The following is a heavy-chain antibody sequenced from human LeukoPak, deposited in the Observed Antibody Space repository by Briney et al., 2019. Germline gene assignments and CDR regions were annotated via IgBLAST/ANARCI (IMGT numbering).Heavy chain of an antibody. V-gene: IGHV3-9*01. Sequence: PGGSLRLSCAASGFTFDDYAMHWVRQAPGKGLEWVSGISWNSGNIGYADSVKGRFSISRDNAKNSLYLQMNSLRAEDTALYYCAKDHTWNAVTYYFDFWGQGTLATVSS. CDR2: ISWNSGNI. CDR3: AKDHTWNAVTYYFDF. CDR1: GFTFDDYA. J-gene: IGHJ4*02. D-gene: IGHD1-1*01.